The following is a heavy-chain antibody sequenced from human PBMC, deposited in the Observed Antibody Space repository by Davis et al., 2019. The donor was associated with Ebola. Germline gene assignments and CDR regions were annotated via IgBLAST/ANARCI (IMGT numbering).Heavy chain of an antibody. D-gene: IGHD3-3*01. CDR1: GGSFSGYY. CDR2: INHSGST. Sequence: PGGSLRLSCAVYGGSFSGYYWSWIRQPPGKGLEWIGEINHSGSTNYNPSLKSRVTISVDTSKNQFSLKLSSVTAADTAVYYCARSRITIFGVVIRGYGMDIWGQGTTVTVSS. V-gene: IGHV4-34*01. J-gene: IGHJ6*02. CDR3: ARSRITIFGVVIRGYGMDI.